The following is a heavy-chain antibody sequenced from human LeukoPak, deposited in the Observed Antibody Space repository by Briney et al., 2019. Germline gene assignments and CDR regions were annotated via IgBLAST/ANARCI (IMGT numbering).Heavy chain of an antibody. CDR3: ARVLPAYGYCDY. Sequence: ASVKVSYKASGYTFNSYCISWVRQAPGQGLEWMGWINAYSGNTDFAQKFQGRVTMTTDTSASTAYMELRSLRFDDTAVYYCARVLPAYGYCDYWGHGTLVTVSS. V-gene: IGHV1-18*01. CDR1: GYTFNSYC. CDR2: INAYSGNT. D-gene: IGHD5-18*01. J-gene: IGHJ4*01.